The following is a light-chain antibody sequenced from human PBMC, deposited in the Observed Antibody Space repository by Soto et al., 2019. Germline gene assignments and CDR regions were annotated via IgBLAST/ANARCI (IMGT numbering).Light chain of an antibody. CDR3: QQTYSTPGYT. J-gene: IGKJ2*01. CDR1: QSISNF. Sequence: DIQMTQSPSSLSASVGDRVTITCRASQSISNFLNWYQQKPGKAPKLLIYGASTLQSGVPSRFSGGGSGTDFTLTISSLQPEAFATYYCQQTYSTPGYTFAQGTKLEIK. V-gene: IGKV1-39*01. CDR2: GAS.